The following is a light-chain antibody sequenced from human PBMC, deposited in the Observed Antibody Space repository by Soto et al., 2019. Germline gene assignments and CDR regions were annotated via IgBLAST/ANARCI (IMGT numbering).Light chain of an antibody. CDR2: DAS. J-gene: IGKJ4*01. Sequence: EIVLTQSPATLSLSPGERATLSCRASQSSSNFLAWYQQQPGQAPRLLIYDASKRATDIPDRFIGSGSGTDFTRTSSSLEPEDFAVYYCHQRSNWPPFTFGGGTKVEI. V-gene: IGKV3-11*01. CDR3: HQRSNWPPFT. CDR1: QSSSNF.